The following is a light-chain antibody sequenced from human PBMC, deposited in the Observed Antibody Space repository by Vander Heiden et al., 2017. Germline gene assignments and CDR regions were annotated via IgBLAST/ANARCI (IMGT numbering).Light chain of an antibody. CDR2: LGS. V-gene: IGKV2-28*01. CDR3: MQPLQTPRT. Sequence: VLTQSPLFLPVTRGESAFISCRSSQSFLYRDGNNYLDWYLQKPGQSPQLLIYLGSTRASGVPERFTGSGSGTDFALKITRVEAEDVGIYYCMQPLQTPRTFGQGTKVEI. J-gene: IGKJ1*01. CDR1: QSFLYRDGNNY.